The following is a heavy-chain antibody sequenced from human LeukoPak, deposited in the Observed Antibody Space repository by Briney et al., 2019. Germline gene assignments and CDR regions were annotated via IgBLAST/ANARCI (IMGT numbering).Heavy chain of an antibody. CDR1: GGSISSYY. Sequence: SETLSLTCTVSGGSISSYYWSWIRQPPGKGLEWIGYIYYSGSTNYNPSLKSRVTISVDTSMNQFSLKLSSVTAADTAVYYCARGPSRDGYKRYWFDPWGQGTLVTVSS. V-gene: IGHV4-59*01. J-gene: IGHJ5*02. CDR2: IYYSGST. D-gene: IGHD5-24*01. CDR3: ARGPSRDGYKRYWFDP.